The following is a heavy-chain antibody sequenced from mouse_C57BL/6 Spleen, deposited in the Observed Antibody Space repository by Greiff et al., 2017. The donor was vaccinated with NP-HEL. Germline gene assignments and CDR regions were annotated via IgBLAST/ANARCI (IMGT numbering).Heavy chain of an antibody. Sequence: VQLKQSGAELVRPGASVKLSCTASGFNIKDDYMHWVKQRPEQGLEWIGWIDPENGDTEYASKFQGKATITADTSSNTAYLQLSSLTSEDTAVYYCTSTVVASYYAMDYWGQGTSVTVSS. CDR1: GFNIKDDY. CDR2: IDPENGDT. J-gene: IGHJ4*01. V-gene: IGHV14-4*01. CDR3: TSTVVASYYAMDY. D-gene: IGHD1-1*01.